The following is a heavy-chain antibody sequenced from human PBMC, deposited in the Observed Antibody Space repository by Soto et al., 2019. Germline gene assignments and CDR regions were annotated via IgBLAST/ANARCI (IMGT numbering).Heavy chain of an antibody. D-gene: IGHD3-22*01. V-gene: IGHV3-23*01. J-gene: IGHJ4*02. CDR2: ISGSGGST. CDR3: ARVRDSSDYYLPYY. CDR1: GFTFSSYA. Sequence: GGSLRLSCAASGFTFSSYAMSWVRQAPGKGLEWVSAISGSGGSTYYADSVKGRFTISRDNSKNTLYLQMNSLRAEDTAVYYCARVRDSSDYYLPYYWGQGTLVTVSS.